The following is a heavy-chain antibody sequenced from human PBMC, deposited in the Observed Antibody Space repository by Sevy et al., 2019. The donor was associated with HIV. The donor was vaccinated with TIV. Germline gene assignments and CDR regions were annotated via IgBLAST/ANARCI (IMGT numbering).Heavy chain of an antibody. CDR1: GFSVSSNY. CDR3: TREDIVLGEDNYYGMDV. Sequence: GGSLRLSCVVSGFSVSSNYMSWVRQAPGKGLEWVSNIYSDGRTYYADSVRGRFTISRDTSKNTVYHEMKSLRVEDTAVYYCTREDIVLGEDNYYGMDVWGHGTTVTV. D-gene: IGHD2-15*01. CDR2: IYSDGRT. V-gene: IGHV3-53*01. J-gene: IGHJ6*02.